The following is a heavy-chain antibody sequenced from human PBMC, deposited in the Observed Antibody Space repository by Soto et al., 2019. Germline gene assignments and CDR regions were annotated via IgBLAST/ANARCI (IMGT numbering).Heavy chain of an antibody. CDR2: INQDGSVQ. CDR3: SRPRDYEIFDF. J-gene: IGHJ4*02. CDR1: GFTFSSFW. V-gene: IGHV3-7*01. Sequence: PGGSLRLSCAASGFTFSSFWMTWVRQAPGKGLEWMANINQDGSVQGSADSVKGRFTVSRDNAKNSLFLHMNSLRAEDTAVYYCSRPRDYEIFDFWGQGTLVTVSS. D-gene: IGHD4-17*01.